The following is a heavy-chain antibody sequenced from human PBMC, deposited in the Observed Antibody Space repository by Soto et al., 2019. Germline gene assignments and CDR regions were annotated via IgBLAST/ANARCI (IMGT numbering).Heavy chain of an antibody. CDR2: ISSSSSTI. D-gene: IGHD5-18*01. J-gene: IGHJ4*02. Sequence: EVQLVESGGGLVQPGGSLRLSCAASGFTFSSYSMNWVRQAPGKGLEWVSYISSSSSTIYYADSVKGRFTISRDNAKNSLYLQMNSLRDEDTAVYYCARMGEGIRGPTYYFDYWGQGTLVTVSS. CDR3: ARMGEGIRGPTYYFDY. V-gene: IGHV3-48*02. CDR1: GFTFSSYS.